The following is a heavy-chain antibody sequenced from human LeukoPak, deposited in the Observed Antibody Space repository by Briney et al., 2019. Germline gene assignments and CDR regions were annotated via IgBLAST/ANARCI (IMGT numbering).Heavy chain of an antibody. J-gene: IGHJ3*02. CDR3: ARDDYGVDDALDI. Sequence: PGGSLRLSCAVSGLTFSTYAFHWVRQAPGKGLEYVSTISSKGDVTYYADSVKGRFTFSRDNSKNTLYLQMGSLRAEDMGVYYCARDDYGVDDALDIWGQGTMVTVSS. V-gene: IGHV3-64*02. CDR1: GLTFSTYA. CDR2: ISSKGDVT. D-gene: IGHD4-17*01.